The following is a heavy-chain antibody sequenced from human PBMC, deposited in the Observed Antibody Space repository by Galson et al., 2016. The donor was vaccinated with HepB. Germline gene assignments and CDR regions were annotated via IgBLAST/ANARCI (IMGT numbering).Heavy chain of an antibody. Sequence: SVKVSCKASGDTFSTSAVPRVRQARGQHLEWMGSIVAGNGDRKYAQKFQDRVTITTDMSTRTAYMDLSSLRSEDTAVYYCAARGNSLPYYWGQGTPVTASS. J-gene: IGHJ4*02. V-gene: IGHV1-58*01. CDR1: GDTFSTSA. CDR2: IVAGNGDR. D-gene: IGHD6-13*01. CDR3: AARGNSLPYY.